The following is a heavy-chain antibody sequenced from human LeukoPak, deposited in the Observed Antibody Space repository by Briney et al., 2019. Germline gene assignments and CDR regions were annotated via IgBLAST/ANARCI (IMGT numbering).Heavy chain of an antibody. CDR1: GYTFTGYY. Sequence: ASVKVSCKASGYTFTGYYMHWVRQAPGQGLEWMGWINPNSGGTNYAQKFQGRVTMTRDTSISTAYMELSRLRSDDTAVYYWARVALYYDSSGYSRVFDYWGQGTLVTVSS. D-gene: IGHD3-22*01. CDR3: ARVALYYDSSGYSRVFDY. J-gene: IGHJ4*02. CDR2: INPNSGGT. V-gene: IGHV1-2*02.